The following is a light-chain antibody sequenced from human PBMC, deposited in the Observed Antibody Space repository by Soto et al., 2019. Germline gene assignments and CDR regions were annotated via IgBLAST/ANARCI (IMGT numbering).Light chain of an antibody. CDR1: QSVSSY. Sequence: EIVLTQSPATLSLSPGERATLSCRASQSVSSYLAWYQQKPGQAPRLLIYDASNRATGIPARFSGCGSGTDFTLTISSLEPEDFAVYYCQQRSNWPQWTFGQGTKVKSN. J-gene: IGKJ1*01. CDR3: QQRSNWPQWT. CDR2: DAS. V-gene: IGKV3-11*01.